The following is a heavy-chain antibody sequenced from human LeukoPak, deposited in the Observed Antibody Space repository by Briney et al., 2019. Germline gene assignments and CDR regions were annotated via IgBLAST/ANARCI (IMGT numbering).Heavy chain of an antibody. CDR3: ARDSLPFVFWSGYPFDY. J-gene: IGHJ4*02. D-gene: IGHD3-3*01. V-gene: IGHV1-2*02. CDR2: INPNSGGT. Sequence: ASVKVSCKASGYTFTGYYMHWVRQAPGQGLEWMGWINPNSGGTNYAQKFQGRVTMTRDTSISTAYMELSRLRSDDTAVYYCARDSLPFVFWSGYPFDYWGQGTLVTVSS. CDR1: GYTFTGYY.